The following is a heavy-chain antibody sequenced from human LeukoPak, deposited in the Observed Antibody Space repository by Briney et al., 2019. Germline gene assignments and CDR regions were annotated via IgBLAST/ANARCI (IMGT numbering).Heavy chain of an antibody. V-gene: IGHV4-34*01. D-gene: IGHD2-2*01. CDR2: INHSGST. J-gene: IGHJ5*02. CDR3: ARVQAVVVPAAKGRAWFDP. CDR1: SESFIGYY. Sequence: SETLSPTCAVYSESFIGYYWSWIRQPPGKGLEWIGEINHSGSTNYNPSLKSRVTISVDTSKNQFSLKLSSVTAADTAVYYCARVQAVVVPAAKGRAWFDPWGQGTLVTVSS.